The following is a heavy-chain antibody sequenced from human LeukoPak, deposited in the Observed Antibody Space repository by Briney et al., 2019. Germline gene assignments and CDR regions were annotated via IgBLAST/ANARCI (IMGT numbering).Heavy chain of an antibody. D-gene: IGHD3-3*01. J-gene: IGHJ3*02. Sequence: PGGSLRLSCAASGFTVSSNYMSWVRQAPGKGLEWVANIKQDGSEKYYVDSVKGRFTISRDNAKNSLYLQMNSLRAEDTAVYYCARVADFWSGYWSDAFDIWGQGTMVTVSS. CDR1: GFTVSSNY. V-gene: IGHV3-7*01. CDR3: ARVADFWSGYWSDAFDI. CDR2: IKQDGSEK.